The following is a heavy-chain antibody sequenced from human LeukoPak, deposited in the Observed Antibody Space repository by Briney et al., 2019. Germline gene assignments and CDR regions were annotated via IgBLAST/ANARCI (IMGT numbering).Heavy chain of an antibody. D-gene: IGHD3-10*01. CDR3: VRDGEGVAISVNYWFDP. Sequence: ASVKVSCKASGYTFTSYYMHWVRQAPGQGLEWMGIINPSGGSTSYAQKFQGRVTMTRDTSISTAYMELRDLRSEDTAVYYCVRDGEGVAISVNYWFDPWGQGTLVTVSS. CDR1: GYTFTSYY. V-gene: IGHV1-46*01. CDR2: INPSGGST. J-gene: IGHJ5*02.